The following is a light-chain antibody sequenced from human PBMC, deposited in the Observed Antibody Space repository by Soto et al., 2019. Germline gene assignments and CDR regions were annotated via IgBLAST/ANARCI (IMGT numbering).Light chain of an antibody. J-gene: IGKJ1*01. CDR1: QSIGNW. CDR3: QQYNNYSRT. V-gene: IGKV1-5*03. Sequence: DIQMTQSPSTLSASLGDRVSITCRASQSIGNWLAWYQQKPGKAPKLLIYKASTLESGVPSRFSGSGSGTEFTLTISSLQPDDFATYFCQQYNNYSRTFGQGTKVEIK. CDR2: KAS.